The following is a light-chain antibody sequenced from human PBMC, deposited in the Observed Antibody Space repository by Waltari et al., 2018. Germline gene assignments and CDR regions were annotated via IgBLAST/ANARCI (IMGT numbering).Light chain of an antibody. V-gene: IGLV1-40*01. CDR1: SSNIGAGYD. CDR3: QSYDTSLSVSV. Sequence: QSVLTQPPSVSGAPGQRVTISCTGSSSNIGAGYDVHWYQHVPGTAPKLLIYGNNKRPSGVPERVSGSKSATSASLAFTGLQAEDEADYYCQSYDTSLSVSVFGGGTKLTVL. J-gene: IGLJ3*02. CDR2: GNN.